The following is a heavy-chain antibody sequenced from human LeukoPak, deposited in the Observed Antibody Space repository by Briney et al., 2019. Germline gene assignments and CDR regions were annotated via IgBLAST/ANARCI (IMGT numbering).Heavy chain of an antibody. CDR3: ARGGPPLYSGYDLGY. Sequence: PGGSLRLSCAASGFTFSSYWMHWVRQAPGKGLVWVSRINSDGSSTSYADSVKGRFTISRDNAKNTLYLQMNSLRAEDTAVYYCARGGPPLYSGYDLGYWGQGTLVTVSS. D-gene: IGHD5-12*01. CDR2: INSDGSST. J-gene: IGHJ4*02. CDR1: GFTFSSYW. V-gene: IGHV3-74*01.